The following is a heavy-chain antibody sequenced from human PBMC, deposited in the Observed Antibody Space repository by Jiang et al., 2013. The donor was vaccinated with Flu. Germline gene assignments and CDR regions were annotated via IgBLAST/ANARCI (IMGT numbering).Heavy chain of an antibody. J-gene: IGHJ6*03. V-gene: IGHV6-1*01. CDR3: ARNEGVAGDYYYYYMDV. Sequence: SQTLSLTCAISGDSVSSNSAAWNWIRQSPSRGLEWLGRTYYRSKWYNDYAVSVKSRITINPDTSKNQFSLQLNSVTPEDTAVYYCARNEGVAGDYYYYYMDVWGKGTTVTVSS. CDR2: TYYRSKWYN. D-gene: IGHD6-19*01. CDR1: GDSVSSNSAA.